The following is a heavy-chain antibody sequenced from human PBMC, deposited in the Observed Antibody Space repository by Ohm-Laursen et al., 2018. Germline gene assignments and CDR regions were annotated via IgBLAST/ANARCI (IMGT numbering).Heavy chain of an antibody. V-gene: IGHV1-8*01. CDR1: GYTFTSYD. CDR2: MNPNSGNT. D-gene: IGHD3-3*01. J-gene: IGHJ4*02. CDR3: ARSDFWSGYTPDY. Sequence: ASVKVSCHASGYTFTSYDINWVRQATGHGLEWMGWMNPNSGNTGYAQKFQGRVTMTTDTSTSTAYMELRSLRSDDTAVYYCARSDFWSGYTPDYWGQGTLVTVSS.